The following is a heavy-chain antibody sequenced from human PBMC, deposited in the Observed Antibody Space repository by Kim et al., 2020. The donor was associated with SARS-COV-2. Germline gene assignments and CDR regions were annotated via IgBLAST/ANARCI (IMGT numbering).Heavy chain of an antibody. V-gene: IGHV4-59*13. J-gene: IGHJ6*02. CDR2: IYNSGTT. CDR1: GGSISSNY. D-gene: IGHD4-4*01. CDR3: ARDGSNYRKYYHFGMDV. Sequence: SETLSLTCTVSGGSISSNYWSWIRQPPGKGLEWIGYIYNSGTTDYNPSLRGRVTISLDTSKNEFSLRLSSVTSADTAVYYCARDGSNYRKYYHFGMDVWGQGTTVTVS.